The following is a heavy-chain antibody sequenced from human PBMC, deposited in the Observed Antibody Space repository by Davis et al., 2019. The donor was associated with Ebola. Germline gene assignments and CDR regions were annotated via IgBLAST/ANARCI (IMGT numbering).Heavy chain of an antibody. V-gene: IGHV3-33*01. CDR3: ARDVYHMDV. D-gene: IGHD5/OR15-5a*01. Sequence: GESLKISCAASGFTFSSYGMHWVRRAPGKGLEWVAVIWYDGSNKYYADSVKGRFTISRDNAKNTLYLQMNSLRAEDTAVYYCARDVYHMDVWGQGTTVTVSS. CDR1: GFTFSSYG. J-gene: IGHJ6*02. CDR2: IWYDGSNK.